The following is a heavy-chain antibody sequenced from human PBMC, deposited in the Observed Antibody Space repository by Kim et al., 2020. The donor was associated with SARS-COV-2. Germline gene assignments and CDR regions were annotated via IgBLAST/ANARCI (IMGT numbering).Heavy chain of an antibody. CDR1: GFTVNKNY. CDR3: AKHGLIAAAPNNWFDP. CDR2: IYSGGST. Sequence: GGSLRLSCAASGFTVNKNYVSWVRQAPGKGLEWVSVIYSGGSTYYADSVKGRFTISRDNSKNTLYLQMNSLRAEDTAVYYCAKHGLIAAAPNNWFDPWGQGTLVTVSS. J-gene: IGHJ5*02. V-gene: IGHV3-66*04. D-gene: IGHD6-13*01.